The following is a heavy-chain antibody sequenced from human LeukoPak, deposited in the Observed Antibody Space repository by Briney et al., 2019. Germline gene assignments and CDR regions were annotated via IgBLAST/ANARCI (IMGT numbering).Heavy chain of an antibody. V-gene: IGHV3-30*02. J-gene: IGHJ4*02. Sequence: PRGSLRLSCAASGFTFSSYGMHWVRQAPGKGLEWVAFIRYDGSNKYYADSVKGRFTISRDNSKNTLYLQMNSLRAEDTAVYYCAKVAPGYTYGAHFDYWGQGTLVTVSS. D-gene: IGHD5-18*01. CDR3: AKVAPGYTYGAHFDY. CDR2: IRYDGSNK. CDR1: GFTFSSYG.